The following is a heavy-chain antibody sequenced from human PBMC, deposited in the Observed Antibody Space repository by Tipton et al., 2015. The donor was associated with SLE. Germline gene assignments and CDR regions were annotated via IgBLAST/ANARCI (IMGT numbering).Heavy chain of an antibody. J-gene: IGHJ1*01. CDR2: IKQDGSEK. CDR3: ARDPHDSSGWGYFQH. D-gene: IGHD3-22*01. V-gene: IGHV3-7*01. Sequence: GSLRLSCAASGFTFSSYWMSWVRQAPGKGLEWVANIKQDGSEKYYVDSVKGRFTISRDNSKNTLYLQMNSLRAEDTAVYYCARDPHDSSGWGYFQHWGQGTLVTVSS. CDR1: GFTFSSYW.